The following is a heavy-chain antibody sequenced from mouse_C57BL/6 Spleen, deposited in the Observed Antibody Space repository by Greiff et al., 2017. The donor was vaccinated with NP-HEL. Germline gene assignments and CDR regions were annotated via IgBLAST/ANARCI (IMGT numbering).Heavy chain of an antibody. J-gene: IGHJ4*01. CDR1: GFTFSSYA. Sequence: DVMLVESGGGLVKPGGSLKLSCAASGFTFSSYAMSWVRQTPEKRLEWVATISDGGSYTYYPDNVKGRFTISRDNAKNNLYLQMSHLKSEDTAMYYCARRGSSYGAMDYWGQGTSVTVSS. D-gene: IGHD1-1*01. CDR3: ARRGSSYGAMDY. CDR2: ISDGGSYT. V-gene: IGHV5-4*03.